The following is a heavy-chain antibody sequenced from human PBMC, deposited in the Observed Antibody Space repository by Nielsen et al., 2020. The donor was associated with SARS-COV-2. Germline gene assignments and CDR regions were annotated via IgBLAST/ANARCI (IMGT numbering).Heavy chain of an antibody. D-gene: IGHD6-13*01. Sequence: WIRQPPGKGLEWVGFIRSKAYGGTTEYAASVKGRFTISRDDSKSIAYLQMNSLKTEDTAVYYCTREGRQQLFYYYYYGMDVWGQGTTVTAP. J-gene: IGHJ6*02. V-gene: IGHV3-49*02. CDR2: IRSKAYGGTT. CDR3: TREGRQQLFYYYYYGMDV.